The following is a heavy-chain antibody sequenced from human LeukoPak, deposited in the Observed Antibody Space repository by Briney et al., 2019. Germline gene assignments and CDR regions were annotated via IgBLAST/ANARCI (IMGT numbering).Heavy chain of an antibody. J-gene: IGHJ5*02. CDR3: AREKVVAATRGWFDP. CDR1: GFTFGDYA. D-gene: IGHD2-15*01. V-gene: IGHV3-49*04. CDR2: IRSKAYGGTT. Sequence: PGRSLRLPCTASGFTFGDYAMSWVRQAPGKGLEWVGFIRSKAYGGTTEYAASVKGRFTISRDDSKSIAYLQMNSLRAEDTAVYYCAREKVVAATRGWFDPWGQGTLVTVSS.